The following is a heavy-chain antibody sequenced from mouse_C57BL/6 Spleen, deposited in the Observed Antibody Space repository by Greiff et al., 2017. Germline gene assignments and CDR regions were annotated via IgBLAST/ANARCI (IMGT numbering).Heavy chain of an antibody. Sequence: QVQLQQPGAELVRPGTSVKLSCKASGYTFTSYWMHWVKQRPGQGLEWIGVIDPSDSYTNYNQKFKGKATLTVDTSSSTAYMQLSSLTSEDSAVYYCARRGYGSRWYFDVWGTGTTVTVSS. CDR2: IDPSDSYT. V-gene: IGHV1-59*01. CDR1: GYTFTSYW. J-gene: IGHJ1*03. D-gene: IGHD1-1*01. CDR3: ARRGYGSRWYFDV.